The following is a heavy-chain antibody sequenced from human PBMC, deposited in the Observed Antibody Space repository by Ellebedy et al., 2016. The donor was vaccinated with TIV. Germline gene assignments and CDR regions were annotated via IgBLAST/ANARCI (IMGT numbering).Heavy chain of an antibody. V-gene: IGHV1-69*13. D-gene: IGHD1-26*01. CDR1: GYTFTGYY. J-gene: IGHJ4*02. CDR3: ARGVVGATTRVYYFDY. Sequence: AASVKVSCKASGYTFTGYYMHWVRQAPGQGLEWLGGIIPIFGTANYAQKFQGRVTITADESTSTAYMELSSLRSEDTAVYYCARGVVGATTRVYYFDYWGQGTLVTVSS. CDR2: IIPIFGTA.